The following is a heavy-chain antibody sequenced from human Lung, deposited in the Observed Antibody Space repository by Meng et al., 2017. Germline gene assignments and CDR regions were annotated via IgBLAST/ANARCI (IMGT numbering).Heavy chain of an antibody. Sequence: QVQLVQSGAEVKKPGSSVKVYCKASGGTFTTYTFNWVRQAPGHGLDWMGQIIPVLGIANYAQKFQGRVTITADKSTSTAYMELSSLTHDDTAIYFCATEYCGSTSCYVDFWGQGTLVTVSS. CDR3: ATEYCGSTSCYVDF. J-gene: IGHJ4*02. V-gene: IGHV1-69*10. D-gene: IGHD2-2*01. CDR2: IIPVLGIA. CDR1: GGTFTTYT.